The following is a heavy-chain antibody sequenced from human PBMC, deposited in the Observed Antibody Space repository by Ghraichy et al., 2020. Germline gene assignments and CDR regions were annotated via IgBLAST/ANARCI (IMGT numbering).Heavy chain of an antibody. CDR2: IHYSGST. J-gene: IGHJ4*02. V-gene: IGHV4-39*07. CDR1: GGSISSSSHY. D-gene: IGHD2-2*01. Sequence: EALNISCTVSGGSISSSSHYWGWIRQPPGKGLEWIGSIHYSGSTYYNPSLKSRVTTSIDTSKNQFSLKLSSVNAADTAVYYCARVVALVPGAPHFDYWGQGTLVTVSS. CDR3: ARVVALVPGAPHFDY.